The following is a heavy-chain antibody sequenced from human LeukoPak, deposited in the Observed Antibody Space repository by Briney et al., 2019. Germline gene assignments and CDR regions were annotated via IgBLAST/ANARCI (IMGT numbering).Heavy chain of an antibody. CDR3: ARDASSSSWPYYFDY. D-gene: IGHD6-13*01. V-gene: IGHV1-18*01. CDR1: GYTFTSYG. CDR2: ISAYNGNT. Sequence: ASVTVSCKASGYTFTSYGISWVRQAPGQGLEWMGWISAYNGNTNYAQKLQGRVTMTTDTSTSTAYMELRSLRSDDTAVYYCARDASSSSWPYYFDYWGQGTLVTVSS. J-gene: IGHJ4*02.